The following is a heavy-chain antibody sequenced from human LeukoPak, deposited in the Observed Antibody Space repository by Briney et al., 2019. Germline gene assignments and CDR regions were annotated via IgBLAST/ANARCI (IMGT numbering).Heavy chain of an antibody. CDR1: GFTFSSYA. J-gene: IGHJ4*02. CDR3: AKAMDCSSTSCPQGNHFDY. D-gene: IGHD2-2*01. V-gene: IGHV3-23*01. CDR2: ISGSGGST. Sequence: PGGSLRLXCAASGFTFSSYAMSWVRQAPGKGLEWVSAISGSGGSTYYADSVKGRFTISRDNSKNTLYLQMNSLRAEDTAVYYCAKAMDCSSTSCPQGNHFDYWGQGTLVTVSS.